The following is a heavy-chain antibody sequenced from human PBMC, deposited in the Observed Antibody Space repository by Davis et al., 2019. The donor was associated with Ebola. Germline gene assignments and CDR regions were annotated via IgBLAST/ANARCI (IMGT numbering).Heavy chain of an antibody. Sequence: PGGSLRLSCAASGFTFSSYGMHWVRQAPGKGLEWVAVISYDGSNKYYADSVKGRFTISRDNSKNTLYLQMNSLRAEDTAVYYCAKLWARGYDFWSGFDYWGQGTLVTVSS. CDR3: AKLWARGYDFWSGFDY. CDR1: GFTFSSYG. D-gene: IGHD3-3*01. J-gene: IGHJ4*02. CDR2: ISYDGSNK. V-gene: IGHV3-30*18.